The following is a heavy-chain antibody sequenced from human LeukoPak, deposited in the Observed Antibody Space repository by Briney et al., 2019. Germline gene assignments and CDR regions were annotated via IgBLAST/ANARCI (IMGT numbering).Heavy chain of an antibody. Sequence: SVKVSCKASGFTFTTFAVQWVRQARGQRLEWIGWIVVDGGNTHYAQKFQERVDIITDRSTNTVFMELRSLRSDDTAVYYCARGKGYYDSSGYYISPFDYWGQGTLVTVSS. CDR1: GFTFTTFA. CDR2: IVVDGGNT. CDR3: ARGKGYYDSSGYYISPFDY. D-gene: IGHD3-22*01. V-gene: IGHV1-58*01. J-gene: IGHJ4*02.